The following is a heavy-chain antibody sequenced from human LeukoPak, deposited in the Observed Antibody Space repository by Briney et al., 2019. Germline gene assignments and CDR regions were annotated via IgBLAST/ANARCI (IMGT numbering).Heavy chain of an antibody. D-gene: IGHD6-13*01. J-gene: IGHJ4*02. CDR3: VREGSGWYYFDY. CDR2: ISSSSRNI. Sequence: PGGSLRLSCTASGFTFGDYAMSWVRQAPGKGLEWVSYISSSSRNIYYADSVKGRFTISRDNAKNSLYLQMNSLRDEDTAMYYCVREGSGWYYFDYWGQGTLVTVSS. CDR1: GFTFGDYA. V-gene: IGHV3-48*02.